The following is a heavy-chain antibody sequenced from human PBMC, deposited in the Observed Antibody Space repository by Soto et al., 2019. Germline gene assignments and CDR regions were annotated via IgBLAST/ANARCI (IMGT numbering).Heavy chain of an antibody. V-gene: IGHV4-31*03. CDR3: ARSSSAKAIPLDY. D-gene: IGHD6-6*01. J-gene: IGHJ4*02. CDR1: GGSISSGGYY. CDR2: IYYSGST. Sequence: PSQTLSLTCTVSGGSISSGGYYWSWIRQHPGKGLEWIGYIYYSGSTYYNPSLKSRVTISVDTSKNQFSLKLSSVTAADTAVYYCARSSSAKAIPLDYWGQGTLVTVSS.